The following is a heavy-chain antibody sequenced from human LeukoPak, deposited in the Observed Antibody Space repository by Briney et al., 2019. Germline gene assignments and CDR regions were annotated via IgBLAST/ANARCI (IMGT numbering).Heavy chain of an antibody. Sequence: ASVKLSCKASGYTFTGYYMHWVLQAPGQGLEWMGWINPNSGGTNYAQKFQGRVTMTRDTSISTAYMELSRLRSDDTAVYYCARDQGHTGNWFDPWGQGTLVTVSS. V-gene: IGHV1-2*02. CDR1: GYTFTGYY. D-gene: IGHD1-14*01. J-gene: IGHJ5*02. CDR2: INPNSGGT. CDR3: ARDQGHTGNWFDP.